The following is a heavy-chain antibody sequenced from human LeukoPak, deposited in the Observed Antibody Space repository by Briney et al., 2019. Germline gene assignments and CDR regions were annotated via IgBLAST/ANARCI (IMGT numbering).Heavy chain of an antibody. CDR2: IYYSGST. D-gene: IGHD3-16*01. CDR1: GGSISSSSYY. J-gene: IGHJ3*02. Sequence: PSETLSLTCTVSGGSISSSSYYWGWIRQPPGKGLEWIGSIYYSGSTYYNPSLKSRVTISVDTSKNQFSLKLSSVTAADTAVYYCARNFGWRPTVSAFDIWGQGTMVTVSS. CDR3: ARNFGWRPTVSAFDI. V-gene: IGHV4-39*01.